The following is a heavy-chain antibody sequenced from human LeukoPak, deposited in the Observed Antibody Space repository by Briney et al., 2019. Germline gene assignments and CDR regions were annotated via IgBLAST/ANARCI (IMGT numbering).Heavy chain of an antibody. CDR2: IIPIFGTA. D-gene: IGHD3-16*02. CDR3: ARHSISGGYDYVWGSYRDSS. V-gene: IGHV1-69*01. CDR1: GGTFSSYA. J-gene: IGHJ5*02. Sequence: SVKVSCKASGGTFSSYAISWVRQAPGQGLEWMGGIIPIFGTANYAQKFQGRVTITADESTSTAYMELSSLRSGDTAVYYCARHSISGGYDYVWGSYRDSSWGQGTLVTVSS.